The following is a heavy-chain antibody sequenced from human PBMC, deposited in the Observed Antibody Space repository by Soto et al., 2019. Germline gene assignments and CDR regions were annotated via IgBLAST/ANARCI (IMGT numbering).Heavy chain of an antibody. J-gene: IGHJ5*02. CDR1: GGSINSDESY. V-gene: IGHV4-30-4*01. CDR2: VWHSGSA. CDR3: ARRFCIEHRCLNWFDP. Sequence: SETLSLTCTVSGGSINSDESYWSWIRQTPGGGLEWIGYVWHSGSAYYNPSLAGRVSLSVDASKKQFSLRLRSVTAADTAVYFCARRFCIEHRCLNWFDPWGQGTLVTVSS. D-gene: IGHD2-15*01.